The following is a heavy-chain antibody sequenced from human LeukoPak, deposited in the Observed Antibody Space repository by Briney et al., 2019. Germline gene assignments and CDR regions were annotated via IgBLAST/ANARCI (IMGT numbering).Heavy chain of an antibody. CDR2: ISGSGGST. CDR1: GFTFSSYA. CDR3: AKVEVGATLPLCFDY. D-gene: IGHD1-26*01. V-gene: IGHV3-23*01. Sequence: PGGSLRLSCAASGFTFSSYAMSWVRQAPGKGLEWVSAISGSGGSTYYADSVKGRFTISRDNSKNTLYLQMNSLRAEDTAVYYCAKVEVGATLPLCFDYWGQGTLVTVSS. J-gene: IGHJ4*02.